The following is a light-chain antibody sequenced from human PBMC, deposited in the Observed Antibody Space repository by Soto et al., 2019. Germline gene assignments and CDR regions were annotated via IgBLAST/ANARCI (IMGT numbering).Light chain of an antibody. Sequence: QSALTQPASVSGSPGQSITISCTGTSSDVGSYDLVSWYQQYPGKAPRLMIYEGTKRPSGVSNRFSGSKSGNTASLIISGLQAEDEADYYCFSYAFSSTFAFGGGTKLTVL. CDR1: SSDVGSYDL. V-gene: IGLV2-23*03. CDR3: FSYAFSSTFA. CDR2: EGT. J-gene: IGLJ2*01.